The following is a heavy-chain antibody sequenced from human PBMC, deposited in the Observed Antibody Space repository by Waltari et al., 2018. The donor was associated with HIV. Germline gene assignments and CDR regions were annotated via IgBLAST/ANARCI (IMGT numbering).Heavy chain of an antibody. D-gene: IGHD2-8*01. V-gene: IGHV3-7*01. J-gene: IGHJ3*02. CDR1: GFTFSLYW. CDR2: IKQDGSVK. Sequence: EVQLVESGGGLVQPGGSLRLSCAAYGFTFSLYWMSWVRQAPGKGLEWVANIKQDGSVKHYVDSVKGRFTISRDNAKKSLYLQMNSLRAEDTAVYYCARMGLMMYAIGAFDIWGQGTMVTVSS. CDR3: ARMGLMMYAIGAFDI.